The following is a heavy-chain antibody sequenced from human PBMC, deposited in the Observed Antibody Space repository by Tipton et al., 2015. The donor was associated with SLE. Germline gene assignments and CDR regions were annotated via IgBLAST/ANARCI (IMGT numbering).Heavy chain of an antibody. CDR2: ISSSSSHI. J-gene: IGHJ2*01. CDR1: EFTFSYYS. V-gene: IGHV3-21*01. CDR3: ARDELGLWNWNFDL. Sequence: SLRLSCAASEFTFSYYSMNWVRQAPGKGLEWVSSISSSSSHIYYADSVKGRFTISRDNAKNSLYLQLNSLRAEDTAVYYCARDELGLWNWNFDLWGRGTLVTVSS. D-gene: IGHD3-16*01.